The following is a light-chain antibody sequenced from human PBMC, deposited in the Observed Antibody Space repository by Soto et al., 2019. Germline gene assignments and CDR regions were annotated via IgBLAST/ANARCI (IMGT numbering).Light chain of an antibody. V-gene: IGKV3-15*01. Sequence: EIVMTQSPATLSVSPGERATLSCRASQGVSSNLAWYQQKPGQAPSLLIYGASTRATGIPARFSGSGSGTEFTLTISSLQSEDFAVYYCQQYNNWPXTFGQGTKVDIK. CDR2: GAS. J-gene: IGKJ1*01. CDR3: QQYNNWPXT. CDR1: QGVSSN.